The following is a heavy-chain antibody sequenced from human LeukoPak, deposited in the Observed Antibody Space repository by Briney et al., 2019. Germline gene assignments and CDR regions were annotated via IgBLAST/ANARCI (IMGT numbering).Heavy chain of an antibody. J-gene: IGHJ3*02. D-gene: IGHD3-16*02. CDR2: ISRSGTYI. Sequence: PGGSLRLSCAASGYTFSDYSVNWVRQVPGKGLEWASSISRSGTYIYYADSVKGRFTISRDNAKNSLFLQMNSLRAEDTAVYYCVSGNDPDYVWGTYRLEAFDIWGEGTMVIVSS. CDR3: VSGNDPDYVWGTYRLEAFDI. CDR1: GYTFSDYS. V-gene: IGHV3-21*01.